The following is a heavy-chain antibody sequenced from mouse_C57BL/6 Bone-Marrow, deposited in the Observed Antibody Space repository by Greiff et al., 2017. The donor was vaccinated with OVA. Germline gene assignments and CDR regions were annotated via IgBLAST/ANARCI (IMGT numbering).Heavy chain of an antibody. J-gene: IGHJ2*01. CDR2: IYPSDSET. CDR3: ASSHYFDY. CDR1: GYTFTSYW. D-gene: IGHD6-2*01. Sequence: VQLQQPGAELVRPGSSVKLSCKASGYTFTSYWMDWVKQRPGQGLEWIGNIYPSDSETHYNQKFKDKATLTVDKSSSTAYMQLSSLTSEDSAVYYCASSHYFDYWGQGTTLTVSS. V-gene: IGHV1-61*01.